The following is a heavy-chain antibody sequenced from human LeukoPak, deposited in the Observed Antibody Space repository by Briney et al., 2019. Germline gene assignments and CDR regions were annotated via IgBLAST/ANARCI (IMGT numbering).Heavy chain of an antibody. D-gene: IGHD3-22*01. V-gene: IGHV4-59*01. CDR2: IYDSGST. J-gene: IGHJ4*02. Sequence: SETLSLTCTVSGGSISSYYWTWIRQPPGKGLEWIGNIYDSGSTNYNPSLKSRVTISVDTSKNQFSLKLSSVTAADTAVYYCARGSRSYGSSGYLNYWGQGTLVTVSS. CDR1: GGSISSYY. CDR3: ARGSRSYGSSGYLNY.